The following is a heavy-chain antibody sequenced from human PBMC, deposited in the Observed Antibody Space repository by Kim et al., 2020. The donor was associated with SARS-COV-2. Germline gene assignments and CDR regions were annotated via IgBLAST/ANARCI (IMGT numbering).Heavy chain of an antibody. CDR1: GFTFTSSA. CDR3: AAVALRVDHWYFDL. CDR2: IVVGSGNT. J-gene: IGHJ2*01. D-gene: IGHD3-3*01. V-gene: IGHV1-58*01. Sequence: SVKVSCKASGFTFTSSAVQWVRQARGQRLEWIGWIVVGSGNTNYAQKFQERVTITRDMSTSTAYMELSSLRSEDTAVYYCAAVALRVDHWYFDLWGRGTLVTVSS.